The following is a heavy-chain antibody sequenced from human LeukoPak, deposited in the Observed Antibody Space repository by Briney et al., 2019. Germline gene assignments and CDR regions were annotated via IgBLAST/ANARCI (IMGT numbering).Heavy chain of an antibody. CDR2: ISGSGGST. D-gene: IGHD3-10*01. CDR1: GFTFSSYA. Sequence: PGGSLRLSCAASGFTFSSYAMSWVRQAPGKGLEWVSAISGSGGSTYYADSVKGRFTISRDNSKNTLYLQMNSLRAEDTAVYYCAKDGDVLLWFGEAPWGQGTLVTVSS. CDR3: AKDGDVLLWFGEAP. V-gene: IGHV3-23*01. J-gene: IGHJ5*02.